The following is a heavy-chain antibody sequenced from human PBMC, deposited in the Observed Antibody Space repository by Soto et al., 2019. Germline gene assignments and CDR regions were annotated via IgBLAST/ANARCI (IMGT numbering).Heavy chain of an antibody. J-gene: IGHJ6*02. D-gene: IGHD3-10*01. V-gene: IGHV1-18*01. Sequence: QVQLEQSAPEVKKPGASVKVSCKASGYTFTTYGISWVRQAPGQGLEWMGWINTHNGNTNYAQNLQGIVIMTADTSTSTAYMELWSLSSDDTAVYYCTREGSAPYYYYGMDAWGQGTTVTVSS. CDR3: TREGSAPYYYYGMDA. CDR1: GYTFTTYG. CDR2: INTHNGNT.